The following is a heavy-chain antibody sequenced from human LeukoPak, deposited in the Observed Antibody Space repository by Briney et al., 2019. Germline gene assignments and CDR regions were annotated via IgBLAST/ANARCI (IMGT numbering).Heavy chain of an antibody. D-gene: IGHD6-19*01. CDR2: ISAYNGNT. CDR1: GYTFTSYG. Sequence: ASVKVSCKASGYTFTSYGISWVRQAPGQGLEWMGWISAYNGNTNYAQKLQGRVTITTDTSTSTAYMELRSLRSDDTAVYYCARVYSSGWYGLAWFDPWGQGTLVTVSS. V-gene: IGHV1-18*04. CDR3: ARVYSSGWYGLAWFDP. J-gene: IGHJ5*02.